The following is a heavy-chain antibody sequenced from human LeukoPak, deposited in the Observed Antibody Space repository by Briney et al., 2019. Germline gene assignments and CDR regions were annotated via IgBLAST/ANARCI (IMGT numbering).Heavy chain of an antibody. Sequence: SQTLSRTCAVSGDSLSSGGYSWSWIRQPPGKGLEWIGYIYHSGSTYYNPSLKSRVTISVDRSKNQFSLKLSSVTAADTAVYYCATGITGTPFTFDIWGQGTMVTVSS. CDR3: ATGITGTPFTFDI. D-gene: IGHD1-7*01. CDR2: IYHSGST. V-gene: IGHV4-30-2*01. CDR1: GDSLSSGGYS. J-gene: IGHJ3*02.